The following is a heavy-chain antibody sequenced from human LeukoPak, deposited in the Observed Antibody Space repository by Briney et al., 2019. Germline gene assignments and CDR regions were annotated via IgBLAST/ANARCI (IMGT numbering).Heavy chain of an antibody. J-gene: IGHJ4*02. CDR1: GFTFSTYA. V-gene: IGHV3-23*01. D-gene: IGHD3-10*01. Sequence: GGSLRLSCAASGFTFSTYAMSWVRQAPGKGLEWVSAISGSGGSTYYADSVKGRFTISRDNSKNTLYLQMNSLRAEDTAVYYCASESGSGSYYDYWGQGTLVTVSS. CDR2: ISGSGGST. CDR3: ASESGSGSYYDY.